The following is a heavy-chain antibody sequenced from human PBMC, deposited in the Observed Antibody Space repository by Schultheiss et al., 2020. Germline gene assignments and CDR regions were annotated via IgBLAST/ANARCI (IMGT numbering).Heavy chain of an antibody. CDR1: GYTFTSSY. J-gene: IGHJ4*02. CDR2: INPNSGGT. V-gene: IGHV1-2*02. Sequence: ASVKVSCKASGYTFTSSYVHWVRQAPQQGLEWMGWINPNSGGTNFAQKFQGRVTMTSDTSTSTAYMELSGLTSDDMAVYYCARGLGGATDYWGQGTLVTVSS. CDR3: ARGLGGATDY. D-gene: IGHD1-26*01.